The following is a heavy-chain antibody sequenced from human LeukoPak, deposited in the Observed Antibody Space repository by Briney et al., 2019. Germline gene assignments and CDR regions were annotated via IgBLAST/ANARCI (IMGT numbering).Heavy chain of an antibody. V-gene: IGHV4-59*01. CDR1: GASISTYY. J-gene: IGHJ3*02. CDR3: ARESVAAAGTKAFDI. D-gene: IGHD6-13*01. Sequence: SESLSLTCTVSGASISTYYWSWIRQPLGRGLQWIGYIFYSGSTNCNPSLESRVTISLDTSKNQFSLKLTSVTAADTAVYYCARESVAAAGTKAFDIWGQGTMVTVSS. CDR2: IFYSGST.